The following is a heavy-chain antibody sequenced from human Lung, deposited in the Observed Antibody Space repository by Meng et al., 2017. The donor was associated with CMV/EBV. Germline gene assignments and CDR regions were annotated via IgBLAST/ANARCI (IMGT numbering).Heavy chain of an antibody. V-gene: IGHV3-23*01. D-gene: IGHD2-2*01. J-gene: IGHJ4*02. CDR3: AGQYSTTYSFYFDY. CDR2: ISGSSTVT. CDR1: GFTFSSYS. Sequence: GESXKISCAASGFTFSSYSMSWIRQAPGKGLQWVSSISGSSTVTYYADSVKGRFTISRDNSKNTLYLQMHSLGGDDTAVYYCAGQYSTTYSFYFDYWGQGTLVTFSS.